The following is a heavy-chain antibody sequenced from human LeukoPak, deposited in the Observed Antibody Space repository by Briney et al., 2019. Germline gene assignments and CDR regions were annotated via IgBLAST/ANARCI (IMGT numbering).Heavy chain of an antibody. CDR3: ARDSGSYYSGWFDP. J-gene: IGHJ5*02. D-gene: IGHD3-10*01. V-gene: IGHV4-30-2*01. CDR1: GGSISSGGYS. CDR2: IYHSGSS. Sequence: SETLSLTCAVSGGSISSGGYSWSWIRQPPGKGLEWIGYIYHSGSSYYNPSLKSRVTISVDRSKNQFSLKLSSVTAADTAVYYCARDSGSYYSGWFDPWGQGTLVTVSS.